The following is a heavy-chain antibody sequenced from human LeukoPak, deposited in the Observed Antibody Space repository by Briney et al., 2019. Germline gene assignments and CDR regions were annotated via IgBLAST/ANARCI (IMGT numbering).Heavy chain of an antibody. CDR2: TYYRSKWYN. CDR3: ARGGLFLLERYYYYMDV. V-gene: IGHV6-1*01. Sequence: SQTLSLTCAISGDSVSSTSVAWNWIRQSPSRGLEWLGRTYYRSKWYNDYAVSVKSRITINPDTSKNQFSLQLNSVTPEDTAVYYCARGGLFLLERYYYYMDVWGKGTTVTVSS. J-gene: IGHJ6*03. CDR1: GDSVSSTSVA. D-gene: IGHD1-1*01.